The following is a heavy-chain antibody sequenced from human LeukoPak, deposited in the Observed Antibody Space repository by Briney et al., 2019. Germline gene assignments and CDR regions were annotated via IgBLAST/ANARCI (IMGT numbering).Heavy chain of an antibody. CDR3: ARDRKYSSSWYGMLDYYYYYMDV. D-gene: IGHD6-13*01. Sequence: GASVKVSCKASGYTFTGYYMHWVRQAPGQGLEWMGWINPNSGGTNYAQKFQGRVTMTRDTSISTAYMELSRLRSDDTAVYYCARDRKYSSSWYGMLDYYYYYMDVWGKGTTVAVSS. CDR1: GYTFTGYY. CDR2: INPNSGGT. V-gene: IGHV1-2*02. J-gene: IGHJ6*03.